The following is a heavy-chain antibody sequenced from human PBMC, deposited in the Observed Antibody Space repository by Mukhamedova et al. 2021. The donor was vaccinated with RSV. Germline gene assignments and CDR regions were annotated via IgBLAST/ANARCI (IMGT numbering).Heavy chain of an antibody. CDR3: ARSSDLILSGKFYFDF. D-gene: IGHD6-19*01. Sequence: IHWVRQPTGQGPEWMGWISPYNGATEYGQKFKGRVTMAKDTSISTVYMELKRLRSDDTAVYYCARSSDLILSGKFYFDFWGQRTLV. J-gene: IGHJ4*02. V-gene: IGHV1-2*02. CDR2: ISPYNGAT.